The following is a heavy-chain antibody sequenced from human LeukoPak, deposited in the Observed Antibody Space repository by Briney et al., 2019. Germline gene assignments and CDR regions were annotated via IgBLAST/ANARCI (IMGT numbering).Heavy chain of an antibody. CDR1: GYTFTSYD. J-gene: IGHJ4*02. V-gene: IGHV1-8*02. CDR3: ARGSRYFDY. Sequence: GASVKVSCKASGYTFTSYDINWVRQATGQGLEWMGWMNPNSGNTGYAQNFQGRVTMTRGTSTSTVYMELSSLTSEDTAVYYCARGSRYFDYWGQGTLVTVSS. CDR2: MNPNSGNT.